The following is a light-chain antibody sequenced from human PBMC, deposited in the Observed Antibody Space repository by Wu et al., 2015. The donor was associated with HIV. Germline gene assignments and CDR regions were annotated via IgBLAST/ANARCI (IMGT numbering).Light chain of an antibody. V-gene: IGKV3-11*01. Sequence: EIVLTQSPDILSLSPGERATLSCRASQSVGKYLAWHQQKPGQAPRLLIYDASIRATGIPARFSGSGSGTDFTLTISSLETEDSAVYYCQQRDNWPTTFGQGTRLDIK. CDR1: QSVGKY. J-gene: IGKJ5*01. CDR2: DAS. CDR3: QQRDNWPTT.